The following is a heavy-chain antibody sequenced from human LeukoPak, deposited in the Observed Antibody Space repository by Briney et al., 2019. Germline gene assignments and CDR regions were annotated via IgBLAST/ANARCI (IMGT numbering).Heavy chain of an antibody. V-gene: IGHV4-38-2*02. CDR1: GYSTSSGYY. Sequence: PSETLSLTCTVSGYSTSSGYYWGWIRQPPGKGLEWIGSIYHSGTTYYNPSLKSRVTISVDTSKNQFSLKLSSVTAADTAVYYCARGNSLLRPRSSGWGGAFDIWGQGTLVTVSS. CDR2: IYHSGTT. J-gene: IGHJ3*02. D-gene: IGHD6-19*01. CDR3: ARGNSLLRPRSSGWGGAFDI.